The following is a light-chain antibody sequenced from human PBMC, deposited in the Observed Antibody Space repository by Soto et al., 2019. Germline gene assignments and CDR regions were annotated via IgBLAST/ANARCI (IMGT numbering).Light chain of an antibody. V-gene: IGKV3-20*01. CDR1: QSVGSNY. J-gene: IGKJ1*01. CDR2: GAS. CDR3: QQCGSAPPT. Sequence: IVLTQAPGTLSLSPGERATLSCRASQSVGSNYLVWYQQKPGQPPRLLMSGASTRAPGVPDRFRGGGSGTDFTLTISRLEPEDFAVYYCQQCGSAPPTFGKGTKVEVK.